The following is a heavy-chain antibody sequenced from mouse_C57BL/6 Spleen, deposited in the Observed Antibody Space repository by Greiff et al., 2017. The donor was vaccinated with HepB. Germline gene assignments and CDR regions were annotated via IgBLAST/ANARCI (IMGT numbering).Heavy chain of an antibody. CDR2: INYDGSST. D-gene: IGHD2-4*01. CDR3: ARERLLSDDYDWYFDV. CDR1: GFTFSDYY. V-gene: IGHV5-16*01. J-gene: IGHJ1*03. Sequence: EVKLEESEGGLVQPGSSMKLSCTASGFTFSDYYMAWVRQVPEKGLEWVANINYDGSSTYYLDSLKSRFIISRDNAKNILYLQMSSLKSEDTATYYCARERLLSDDYDWYFDVWGTGTTVTVSS.